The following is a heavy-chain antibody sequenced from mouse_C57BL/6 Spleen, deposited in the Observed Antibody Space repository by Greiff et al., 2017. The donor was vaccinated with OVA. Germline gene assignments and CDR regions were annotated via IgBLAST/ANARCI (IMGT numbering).Heavy chain of an antibody. D-gene: IGHD1-1*01. CDR3: ARGEDYYGLYAMDY. CDR2: IYPRSGNT. J-gene: IGHJ4*01. CDR1: GYTFTSYG. V-gene: IGHV1-81*01. Sequence: VQLQQSGAELARPGASVKLSCKASGYTFTSYGISWVKQRTGQGLEWIGEIYPRSGNTYYNEKFKGKATLTADKSSSTAYMELRSLTSEDSAVYFCARGEDYYGLYAMDYWGQGTSVTVSS.